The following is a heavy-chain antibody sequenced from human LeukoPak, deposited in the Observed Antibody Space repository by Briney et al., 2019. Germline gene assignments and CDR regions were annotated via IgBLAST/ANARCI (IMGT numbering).Heavy chain of an antibody. D-gene: IGHD3-9*01. CDR2: TIPILGIA. CDR1: GGTFSSYA. Sequence: SVKVSCKASGGTFSSYAISWVRQAPGQGLEWMGRTIPILGIANYAQKFQGRVTITADKSTSTAYMELSSLRSEDTAVYYCARGDILTGYYRGYFDYWAREPWSPSPQ. J-gene: IGHJ4*02. V-gene: IGHV1-69*04. CDR3: ARGDILTGYYRGYFDY.